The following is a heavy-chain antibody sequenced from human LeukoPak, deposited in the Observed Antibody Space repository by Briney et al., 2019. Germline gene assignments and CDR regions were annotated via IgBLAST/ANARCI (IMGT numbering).Heavy chain of an antibody. J-gene: IGHJ4*02. CDR2: STGSGEST. CDR3: AKDYFLVDS. D-gene: IGHD3-3*01. V-gene: IGHV3-23*01. Sequence: GGSLRLSCAASGFTFTNYAMAWVRQAPGKGLEWVSTSTGSGESTYYADSVKGRFTISRDNSKNTLFLQMNSLRAEDTAVYYCAKDYFLVDSWGQGTLVTVSS. CDR1: GFTFTNYA.